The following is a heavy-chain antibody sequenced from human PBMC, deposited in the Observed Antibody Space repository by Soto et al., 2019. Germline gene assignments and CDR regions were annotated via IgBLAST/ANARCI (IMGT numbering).Heavy chain of an antibody. CDR3: AVGYSGYGHDAFDI. Sequence: ASVKVSCKASGYTFTSYDINWVRQATGQGLEWMGWMNPNSGNTGYAQKFQGRVTMTRNTSISTAYMELSSLRSEDTAVYYCAVGYSGYGHDAFDIWGQGTMVTVSS. V-gene: IGHV1-8*01. J-gene: IGHJ3*02. CDR1: GYTFTSYD. D-gene: IGHD5-12*01. CDR2: MNPNSGNT.